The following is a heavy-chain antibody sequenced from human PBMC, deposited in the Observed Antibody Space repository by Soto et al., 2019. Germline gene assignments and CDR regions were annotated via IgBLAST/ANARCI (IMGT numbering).Heavy chain of an antibody. V-gene: IGHV3-23*01. CDR3: ATRYLRGNTVTPVLDY. Sequence: GGSLRLSCAASGFTFSSYAMSWVRQAPGKGLEWVSAISGSGGSTYYADSVKGRFTISRDNSKNTLYLQMNSLRAEDTAVYYWATRYLRGNTVTPVLDYWGQGTLVTVSS. CDR1: GFTFSSYA. J-gene: IGHJ4*02. D-gene: IGHD4-17*01. CDR2: ISGSGGST.